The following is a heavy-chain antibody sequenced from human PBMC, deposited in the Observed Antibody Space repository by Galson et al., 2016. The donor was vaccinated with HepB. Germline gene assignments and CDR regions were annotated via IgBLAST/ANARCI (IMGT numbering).Heavy chain of an antibody. CDR2: ISDYNGNT. J-gene: IGHJ4*02. Sequence: SVKVSCKASGYTFNNYGNSWVRQAPGQGLEWMGWISDYNGNTKYAQKFQGRVTMTTDTSTSTAYMELRSLRSEDTAVYYCARNLLQNWFFLINFDYWGQGTLVSVSS. D-gene: IGHD3-9*01. CDR1: GYTFNNYG. V-gene: IGHV1-18*01. CDR3: ARNLLQNWFFLINFDY.